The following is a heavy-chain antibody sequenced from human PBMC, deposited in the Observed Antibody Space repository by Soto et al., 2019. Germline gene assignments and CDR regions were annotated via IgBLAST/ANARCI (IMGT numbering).Heavy chain of an antibody. CDR3: ARDTIAAAGTESNYYYYGMDV. Sequence: TSETLSLTCTVSGGSISSYYRSWIRQPAGKGLEWIGRIYTSGSTNYNPSLKSRVTMSVDTSKNQFSLKLSSVTAADTAVYYCARDTIAAAGTESNYYYYGMDVWGQGTTVTVSS. V-gene: IGHV4-4*07. CDR1: GGSISSYY. D-gene: IGHD6-13*01. CDR2: IYTSGST. J-gene: IGHJ6*02.